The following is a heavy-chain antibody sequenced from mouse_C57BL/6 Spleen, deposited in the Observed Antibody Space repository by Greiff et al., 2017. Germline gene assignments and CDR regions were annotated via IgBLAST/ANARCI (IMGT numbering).Heavy chain of an antibody. Sequence: QVQLKQSGPELVKPGASVKVSCKASGYSFTSYWMHWVKQRPGQGLEWIGRINPSDSNTNYNQKFKGKATLTVDKSSSTAYMQLSSLTSEDSAVSYGATDSYYVDYWGQGTTVTVSS. CDR1: GYSFTSYW. V-gene: IGHV1-74*01. CDR3: ATDSYYVDY. J-gene: IGHJ2*01. CDR2: INPSDSNT.